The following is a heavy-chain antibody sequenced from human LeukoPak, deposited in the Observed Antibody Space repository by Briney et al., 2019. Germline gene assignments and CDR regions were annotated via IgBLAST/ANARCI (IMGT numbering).Heavy chain of an antibody. CDR1: GYTFASYC. CDR3: ARGLSRALKVDV. Sequence: ASVKVSCKASGYTFASYCMHWVRQAPGQGLEWMGIINPSGGSTSYAQKFQGRVTMTRDTSTSTVYMELSSLRSEDTAVYYCARGLSRALKVDVWGQGTTVTVSS. D-gene: IGHD6-6*01. J-gene: IGHJ6*02. CDR2: INPSGGST. V-gene: IGHV1-46*01.